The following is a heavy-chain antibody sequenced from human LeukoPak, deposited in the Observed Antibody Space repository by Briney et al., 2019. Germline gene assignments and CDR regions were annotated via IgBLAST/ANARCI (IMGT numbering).Heavy chain of an antibody. J-gene: IGHJ1*01. CDR3: ARDPLGVAVHSEYFQH. Sequence: GGSLRLSCAASGFTFSSYSMNWVRQAPGKGLEWVSSISSSSSYIYYADSVKGRFTISRDNAKNSLYLQMNSLRAEDTAVYYCARDPLGVAVHSEYFQHWGQGTLVTVSS. V-gene: IGHV3-21*01. CDR2: ISSSSSYI. D-gene: IGHD6-19*01. CDR1: GFTFSSYS.